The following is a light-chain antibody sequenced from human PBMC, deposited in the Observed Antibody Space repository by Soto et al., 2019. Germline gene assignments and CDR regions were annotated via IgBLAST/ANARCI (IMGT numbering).Light chain of an antibody. CDR2: EVS. Sequence: QSALTQPASVSGSPGQSITISCTGTSSDVDEYNSVFWFQQHPGKAPKVMTYEVSNRPSGVSNPFSGSKSGNTASLTISGLQAEDGADYYSRSYKRSNTLVVFGGGTKLTV. CDR3: RSYKRSNTLVV. CDR1: SSDVDEYNS. J-gene: IGLJ2*01. V-gene: IGLV2-14*01.